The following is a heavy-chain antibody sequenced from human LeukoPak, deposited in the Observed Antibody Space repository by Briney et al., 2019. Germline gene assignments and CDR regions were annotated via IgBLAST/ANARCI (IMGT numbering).Heavy chain of an antibody. J-gene: IGHJ4*02. CDR2: IYYSGST. V-gene: IGHV4-30-4*01. Sequence: PSETLSLTCTVSGGSINSGDYYWSWIRQPPGKGLEWIGYIYYSGSTYYNPSIKSRVTISVDTSKNQFSLKLSSVTAADTAVYYCASTTTVTEADYWGQGTLVTVSS. D-gene: IGHD4-17*01. CDR3: ASTTTVTEADY. CDR1: GGSINSGDYY.